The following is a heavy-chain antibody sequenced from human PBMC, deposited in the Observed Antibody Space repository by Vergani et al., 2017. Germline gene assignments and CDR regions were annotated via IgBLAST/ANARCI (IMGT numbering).Heavy chain of an antibody. CDR3: ARNDYGDYGYYYYGMDV. CDR1: GFTFSSYS. CDR2: ISSSSSYI. J-gene: IGHJ6*02. V-gene: IGHV3-21*01. D-gene: IGHD4-17*01. Sequence: EVQLVESGGGLVKPGRSLRLSCAASGFTFSSYSMNWVRQAPGKGLEWVSSISSSSSYIYYADSVKGRFTISRDNAKNSLYLQMNSLRAEDTAVYYCARNDYGDYGYYYYGMDVWGQGTTVTVSS.